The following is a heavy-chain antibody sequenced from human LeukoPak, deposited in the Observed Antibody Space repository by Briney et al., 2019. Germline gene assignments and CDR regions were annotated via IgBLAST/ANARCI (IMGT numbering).Heavy chain of an antibody. CDR3: ARAGFCSSTSCYMDY. CDR2: ISAYNGNT. V-gene: IGHV1-18*01. CDR1: GYTFTSYG. J-gene: IGHJ4*02. Sequence: ASVKVSCKASGYTFTSYGISWVRQAPGQGLEWMGWISAYNGNTNYAQKLQGRVTMTTDTSTSTAYMELRSLRSDDTAVYYCARAGFCSSTSCYMDYWGQGTLVTVSP. D-gene: IGHD2-2*02.